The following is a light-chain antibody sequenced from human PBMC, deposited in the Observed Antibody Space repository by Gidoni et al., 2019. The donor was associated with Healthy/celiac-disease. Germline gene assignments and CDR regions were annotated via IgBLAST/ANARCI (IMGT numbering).Light chain of an antibody. J-gene: IGKJ5*01. V-gene: IGKV3-11*01. CDR1: QSVSSY. CDR3: QQRSNFDLIT. CDR2: DAS. Sequence: EIVLTQSPATLSLSPGERATLSCRASQSVSSYLAWYQQKPGQAPRLLIYDASNRATGIPARFSGSGSGTDFTLTISSLEPEDFAVYYCQQRSNFDLITFGQGTRLEIK.